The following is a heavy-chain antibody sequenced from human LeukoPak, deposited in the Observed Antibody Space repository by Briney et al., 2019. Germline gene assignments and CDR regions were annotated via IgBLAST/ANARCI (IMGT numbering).Heavy chain of an antibody. CDR1: GGSISSYY. J-gene: IGHJ3*02. V-gene: IGHV4-59*01. CDR3: IAAAGDAFDI. Sequence: SETLSLTCTVSGGSISSYYCSWIRQPPRQELEWIGYIYDSGSTNYNPSLKSRVTISVDTSKNQFSLRLSSVTAADTAVYYCIAAAGDAFDIWGQGTMVTVSS. D-gene: IGHD6-13*01. CDR2: IYDSGST.